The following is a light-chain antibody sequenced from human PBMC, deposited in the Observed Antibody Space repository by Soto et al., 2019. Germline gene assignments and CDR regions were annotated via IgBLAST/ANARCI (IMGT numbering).Light chain of an antibody. J-gene: IGKJ5*01. CDR1: QSVSSSY. Sequence: EIVWTQSPGTLSLSPGERATLSCRASQSVSSSYLAWYQQQPGQAPRLLIYGASSRATGIPDRFSGSGFGTEFTLTISSLQPEDFATYYCQQRNSYPITFGQGTRLEIK. CDR2: GAS. V-gene: IGKV3D-20*02. CDR3: QQRNSYPIT.